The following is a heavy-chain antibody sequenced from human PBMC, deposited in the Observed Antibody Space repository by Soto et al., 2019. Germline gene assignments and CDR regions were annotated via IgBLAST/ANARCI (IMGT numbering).Heavy chain of an antibody. Sequence: QTQLQESGPGLVKPSETLSLTCPVSGASVSSGYWSWIRQPPGKGLEWIGFMYFGGSFNYNPSLTRRVTISVDASKNQSSLKVTSVAAADTAVYYCARSSYDTTGVAVDPWGQGILVTVSS. V-gene: IGHV4-59*02. CDR1: GASVSSGY. J-gene: IGHJ5*02. CDR3: ARSSYDTTGVAVDP. D-gene: IGHD2-8*01. CDR2: MYFGGSF.